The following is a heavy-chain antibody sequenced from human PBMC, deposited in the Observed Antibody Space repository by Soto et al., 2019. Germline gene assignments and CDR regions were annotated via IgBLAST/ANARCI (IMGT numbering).Heavy chain of an antibody. J-gene: IGHJ4*02. V-gene: IGHV3-30*18. CDR1: GFTFSSSG. D-gene: IGHD6-19*01. CDR3: AKSPPAVAGYFDY. CDR2: TSYDGSNG. Sequence: QVQLVESGGGVVQPGRSLRLSCVASGFTFSSSGMHWVRQAPGKGLEWVAVTSYDGSNGYYAYSVRGRFTISRDNSKNTLYLQMNSLRAEDTAVYYCAKSPPAVAGYFDYWGQGTLVTVSS.